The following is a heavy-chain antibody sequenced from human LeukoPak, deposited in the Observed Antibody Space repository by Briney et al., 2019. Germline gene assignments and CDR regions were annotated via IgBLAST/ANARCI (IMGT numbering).Heavy chain of an antibody. CDR3: ARARPSPLDFDY. CDR1: GGSISSYY. D-gene: IGHD6-6*01. Sequence: SETLSLTCTVSGGSISSYYWSWIRQPPGKGLEWIGYIYYSGSTNYNPSLKSRVTISVDTSKNQFSLKLSSVTAADTAVYYCARARPSPLDFDYWSQGTLVTVSS. V-gene: IGHV4-59*01. J-gene: IGHJ4*02. CDR2: IYYSGST.